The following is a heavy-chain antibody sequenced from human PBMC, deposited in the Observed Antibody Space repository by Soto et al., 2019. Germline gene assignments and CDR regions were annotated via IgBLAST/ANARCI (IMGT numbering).Heavy chain of an antibody. Sequence: QVQLVQSGAEVKKPGASVKVSCKASGYTFTSYGISWVRQAPGQGLEWMRWISAYNGNTTYAQKLQGRVTMTTDTSTSTADMELRRRRSDDTAVYYCAKNGIGYCSSTSCSYYYYYGMDVWGQGTTVTVSS. J-gene: IGHJ6*02. D-gene: IGHD2-2*01. CDR3: AKNGIGYCSSTSCSYYYYYGMDV. CDR1: GYTFTSYG. V-gene: IGHV1-18*01. CDR2: ISAYNGNT.